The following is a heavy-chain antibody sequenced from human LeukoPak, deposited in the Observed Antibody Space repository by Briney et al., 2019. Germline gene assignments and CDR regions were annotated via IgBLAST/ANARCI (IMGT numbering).Heavy chain of an antibody. V-gene: IGHV1-18*01. CDR3: AREGGVGPTAPPDYYSYQMDV. Sequence: EASVKVSCKASGYTFISYGITWVRQAPGQGLEWMGWISPYTTKTNYAQSLQGRVTMTTDTSMSTAYMELRSLRSDDTAVYYCAREGGVGPTAPPDYYSYQMDVWGKGTTVTVSS. CDR2: ISPYTTKT. J-gene: IGHJ6*03. D-gene: IGHD1-26*01. CDR1: GYTFISYG.